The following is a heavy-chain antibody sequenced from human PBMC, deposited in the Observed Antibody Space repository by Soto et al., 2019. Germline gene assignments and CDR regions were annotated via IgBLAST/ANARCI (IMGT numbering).Heavy chain of an antibody. Sequence: GGSLRLSCAASGFTFSSYSMNWVRQAPGKGLEWVSYISSSSSTIYYADSVKGRFTISRDNAKNSLYLQMNSLRAEDTAVYYCARDHWDPQLYYFDYWGQGTLVTVSS. CDR3: ARDHWDPQLYYFDY. J-gene: IGHJ4*02. V-gene: IGHV3-48*04. D-gene: IGHD7-27*01. CDR1: GFTFSSYS. CDR2: ISSSSSTI.